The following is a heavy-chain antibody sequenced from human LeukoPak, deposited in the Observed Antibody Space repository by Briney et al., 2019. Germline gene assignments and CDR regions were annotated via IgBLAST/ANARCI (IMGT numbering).Heavy chain of an antibody. J-gene: IGHJ4*02. D-gene: IGHD5-18*01. CDR1: GFTFSSYE. CDR3: ARSGSAMVTTFDY. Sequence: GGSLRLSCAASGFTFSSYEMNWVRQAPGKGLEWVSYISSSGSTIYYADSVKGRFTISRDNAKNSLYLQMNSLRAEDTAVYYCARSGSAMVTTFDYWGQGTLVTVSS. V-gene: IGHV3-48*03. CDR2: ISSSGSTI.